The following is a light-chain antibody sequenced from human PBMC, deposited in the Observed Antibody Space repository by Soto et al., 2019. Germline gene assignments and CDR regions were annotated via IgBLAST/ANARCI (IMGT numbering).Light chain of an antibody. Sequence: EIVLTQSPATLSLSPGERATVSCRASQSVSSHLAWYQQKRGQAPRLLIYDASSRASGIPARFSGSGSGTDFTLTISSLEPEDFAVYYCQQGGNWPLTFDQGTRLEIK. CDR2: DAS. CDR1: QSVSSH. CDR3: QQGGNWPLT. J-gene: IGKJ5*01. V-gene: IGKV3-11*01.